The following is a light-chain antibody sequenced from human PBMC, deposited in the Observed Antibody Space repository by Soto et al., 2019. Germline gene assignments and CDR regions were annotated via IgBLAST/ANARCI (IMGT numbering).Light chain of an antibody. CDR1: QGIRND. V-gene: IGKV1-6*01. CDR3: LQKYFYPFT. CDR2: AAF. J-gene: IGKJ3*01. Sequence: AIQMTQSPSSLSASVGDRVTITCRASQGIRNDLDWFQQKPGKAPKLLIYAAFNLQSGVPARFSGSGSGTDFTLTISSLQPEDFATYYCLQKYFYPFTFGPGTKVDIK.